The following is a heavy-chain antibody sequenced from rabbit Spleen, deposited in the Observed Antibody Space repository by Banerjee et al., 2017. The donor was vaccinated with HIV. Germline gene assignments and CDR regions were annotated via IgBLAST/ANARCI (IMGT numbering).Heavy chain of an antibody. CDR2: AYAGGSGST. V-gene: IGHV1S45*01. J-gene: IGHJ6*01. D-gene: IGHD8-1*01. Sequence: QEQLEESGGDLVKPGASLTLTCKASGFSFNSGYDMCWVRQAPGKGLEWVACAYAGGSGSTYSATWAKGRFTISKTSSTTVTLQMTSLTAADTATYFCARDAGTSFSTYGMDLWGQGTLVTVS. CDR3: ARDAGTSFSTYGMDL. CDR1: GFSFNSGYD.